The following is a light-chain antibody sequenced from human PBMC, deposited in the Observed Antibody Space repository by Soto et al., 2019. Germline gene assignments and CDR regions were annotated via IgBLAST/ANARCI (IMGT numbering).Light chain of an antibody. V-gene: IGLV1-40*01. Sequence: QSVLTQPPSVSGAPGQRVTISXTGSSSNIGAGYDVHWYQQLPGTAPKLLIYGNSNRPSGVPDRFSGSKSGTSASLAITGXXXXXXXXXYCQXYDSSLSGWVFGGGTQLTVL. J-gene: IGLJ3*02. CDR2: GNS. CDR3: QXYDSSLSGWV. CDR1: SSNIGAGYD.